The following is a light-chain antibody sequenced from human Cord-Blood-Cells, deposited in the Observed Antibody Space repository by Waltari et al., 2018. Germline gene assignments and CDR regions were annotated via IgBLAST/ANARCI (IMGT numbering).Light chain of an antibody. Sequence: EIVMTQSPATLSVSPGERATLSCRASQSVSSNLARYQQKPGQAPRLLIYGASTRATGIPARFSGSGSGTEFTLTISSLQSEDFAVYYCQKYNNWPLTFGPGTKVDIK. V-gene: IGKV3-15*01. J-gene: IGKJ3*01. CDR1: QSVSSN. CDR2: GAS. CDR3: QKYNNWPLT.